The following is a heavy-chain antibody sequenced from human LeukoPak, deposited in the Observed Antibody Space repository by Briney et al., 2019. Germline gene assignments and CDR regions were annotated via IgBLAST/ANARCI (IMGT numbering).Heavy chain of an antibody. CDR3: ARDQYYGSGSYQPV. J-gene: IGHJ4*02. V-gene: IGHV4-31*03. Sequence: SETLSLTCTVSGGSISSSSYYWGWIRQHPGKGLEWIGYIYYSGSTYYNPSLKSRVTISVDTSKNQFSLKLSSVTAADTAVYYCARDQYYGSGSYQPVWGQGTLVTASS. CDR1: GGSISSSSYY. CDR2: IYYSGST. D-gene: IGHD3-10*01.